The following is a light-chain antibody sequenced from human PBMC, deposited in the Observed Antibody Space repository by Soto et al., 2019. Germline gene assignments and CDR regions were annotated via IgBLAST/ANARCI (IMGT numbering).Light chain of an antibody. V-gene: IGKV1-16*01. Sequence: DIQMTQSPSSLSASVGDRVTITCQASQDISNHLNWYQQKPGKAPKLLIYAASSLQSGVPSRFSGRRSGTEFTLTIAGLQPEDFATYYCQQYESYSPLTFGGGTKVDI. CDR2: AAS. CDR1: QDISNH. J-gene: IGKJ4*01. CDR3: QQYESYSPLT.